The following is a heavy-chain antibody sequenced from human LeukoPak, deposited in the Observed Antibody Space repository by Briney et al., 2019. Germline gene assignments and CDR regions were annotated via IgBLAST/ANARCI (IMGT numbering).Heavy chain of an antibody. CDR2: IYYSGST. J-gene: IGHJ4*02. Sequence: SETLSLTCTVSAGSISLYNTYYWNWIRQPPGKGLERIGYIYYSGSTGYNPSLKSRVTISVATFRNQFSLKLTSVTAADTAIYYCAKSDYYGASDYWGQGTLVTVSS. CDR1: AGSISLYNTYY. V-gene: IGHV4-59*01. D-gene: IGHD3-10*01. CDR3: AKSDYYGASDY.